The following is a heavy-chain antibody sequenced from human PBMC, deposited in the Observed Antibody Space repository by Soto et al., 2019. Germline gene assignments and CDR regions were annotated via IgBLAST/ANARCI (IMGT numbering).Heavy chain of an antibody. CDR3: ARDIDTMIVVVMEPGDY. CDR2: IYYSGST. V-gene: IGHV4-31*03. Sequence: SETLSLTCTVSGGSISSGGYYWSWIRQHPGKGLEWIGYIYYSGSTYYNPSLKSRVTISVDTSKNQFSLKLSSVTAADTAVYYCARDIDTMIVVVMEPGDYWGQGTLVTVSS. CDR1: GGSISSGGYY. D-gene: IGHD3-22*01. J-gene: IGHJ4*02.